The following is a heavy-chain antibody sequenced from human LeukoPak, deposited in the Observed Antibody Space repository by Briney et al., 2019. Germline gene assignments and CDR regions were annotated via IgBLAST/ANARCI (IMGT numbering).Heavy chain of an antibody. J-gene: IGHJ4*02. V-gene: IGHV3-23*01. D-gene: IGHD4-17*01. CDR3: AKDGYYGDYLFDY. CDR1: GFTFSGYA. Sequence: AGGSLRLSCAASGFTFSGYAMSWVRQAPGKGLEWVSAISGSGGSTYYADSVKGRFTISRDNSKNTLYLQMNSLRAEDTAVYYCAKDGYYGDYLFDYWGQGTLVTVSS. CDR2: ISGSGGST.